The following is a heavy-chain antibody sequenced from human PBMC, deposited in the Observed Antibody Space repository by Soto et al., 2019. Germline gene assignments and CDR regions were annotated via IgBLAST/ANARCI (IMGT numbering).Heavy chain of an antibody. Sequence: EVQLLESGGGLVQPGGSLRLSCAASGFTFSTYAMTWVRQAPGKGLEWVSAISGGGDNTYYADSVKGRFTISRDNSKNTRYLQMNSLRVEDTALYYCAKGDTTAVGTADYWGQGTLVTVSS. V-gene: IGHV3-23*01. CDR3: AKGDTTAVGTADY. CDR2: ISGGGDNT. D-gene: IGHD6-13*01. CDR1: GFTFSTYA. J-gene: IGHJ4*02.